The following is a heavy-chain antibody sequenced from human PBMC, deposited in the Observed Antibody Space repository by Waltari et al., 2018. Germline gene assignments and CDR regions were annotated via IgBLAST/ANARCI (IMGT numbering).Heavy chain of an antibody. CDR2: IIPILGIA. CDR3: ATSRHSSGRWYFDY. Sequence: QVQLVQSGAEVKKPGSSVTVSCKASGGTFSSYAISWVRQAPGQGLEWMGGIIPILGIANYAQKFQGRVTITADESTSTAYMELSSLRSEDTAVYYCATSRHSSGRWYFDYWGQGTLVTVSS. CDR1: GGTFSSYA. J-gene: IGHJ4*02. V-gene: IGHV1-69*04. D-gene: IGHD3-10*01.